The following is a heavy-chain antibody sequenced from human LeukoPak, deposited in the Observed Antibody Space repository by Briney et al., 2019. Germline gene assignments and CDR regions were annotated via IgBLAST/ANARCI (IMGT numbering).Heavy chain of an antibody. V-gene: IGHV1-69*06. J-gene: IGHJ6*03. CDR3: ARDPYFGELSPHVYYWYMDV. D-gene: IGHD3-10*01. Sequence: ASVKVSCKASGGTFSSYAISWVRQAPGQGLEWMGGIIPIFGTANYAQKFQGRVTITADKSTSTAYMELSSLRSEDTAVYYCARDPYFGELSPHVYYWYMDVWGKGTTVTISS. CDR2: IIPIFGTA. CDR1: GGTFSSYA.